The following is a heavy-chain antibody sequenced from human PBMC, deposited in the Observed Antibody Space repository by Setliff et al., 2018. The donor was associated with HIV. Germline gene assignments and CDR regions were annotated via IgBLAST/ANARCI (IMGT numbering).Heavy chain of an antibody. J-gene: IGHJ4*02. D-gene: IGHD6-6*01. CDR1: GYTLTELS. Sequence: ASVKVSCKVSGYTLTELSRHWVRQAPGKGLEWMGGLDPNDGKTMYAQKFQGRVTMTEDTSTDTAHMELRSLRSEDTAVYYCVIGSAARPFDYWGQGTLVTGSS. CDR2: LDPNDGKT. CDR3: VIGSAARPFDY. V-gene: IGHV1-24*01.